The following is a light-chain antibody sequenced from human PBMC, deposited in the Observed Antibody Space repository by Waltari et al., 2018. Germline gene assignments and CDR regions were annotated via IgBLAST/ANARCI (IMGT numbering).Light chain of an antibody. CDR2: EVD. CDR3: TSFTTSITLV. Sequence: QSALTQPPSVSGSPGQSVTISCTGTSSAIGAYNRVSWYQQSPGTAPKLIISEVDSRPSGVPDRFSGSKSGNTASLTISGLQAEDEATYYCTSFTTSITLVFGGGTKVTVL. CDR1: SSAIGAYNR. V-gene: IGLV2-18*02. J-gene: IGLJ3*02.